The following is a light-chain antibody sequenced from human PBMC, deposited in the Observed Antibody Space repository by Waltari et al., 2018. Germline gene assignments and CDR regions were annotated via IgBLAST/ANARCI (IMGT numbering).Light chain of an antibody. Sequence: QSALTQPASVSGSPGQSLTISCTGTNSDIGYYFLVSWYQQHPGKAPKLMIYEVAKRPSGYSIRFSCSKSGNTAALTISGLQAEDEGDYYCSSYAGSTTLAFGGGTKLTVL. V-gene: IGLV2-23*02. CDR2: EVA. J-gene: IGLJ2*01. CDR3: SSYAGSTTLA. CDR1: NSDIGYYFL.